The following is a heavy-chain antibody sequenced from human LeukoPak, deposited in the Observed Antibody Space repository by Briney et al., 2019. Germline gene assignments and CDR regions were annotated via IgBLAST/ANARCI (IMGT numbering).Heavy chain of an antibody. Sequence: SETLSLTCTVSGGSVSNYYWSWIRQAPGKGLEWIGYISYSGSTNYNPSLKSQVTISMDTSKNQFSLKMTSVTAADTAVYYCAKIHDSSGYYRDNYYYYMDVWGKGTTVTVSS. CDR1: GGSVSNYY. J-gene: IGHJ6*03. CDR3: AKIHDSSGYYRDNYYYYMDV. CDR2: ISYSGST. D-gene: IGHD3-22*01. V-gene: IGHV4-59*02.